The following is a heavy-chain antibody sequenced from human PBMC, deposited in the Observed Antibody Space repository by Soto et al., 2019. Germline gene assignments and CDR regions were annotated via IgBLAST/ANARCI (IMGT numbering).Heavy chain of an antibody. CDR1: GFTFSSYG. V-gene: IGHV3-30*18. D-gene: IGHD4-17*01. CDR3: AKPARPVYYCYMDV. J-gene: IGHJ6*03. Sequence: PGGSLRLSCAASGFTFSSYGMHWVRQAPGKGLEWVAVISYDGSNKYYADSVKGRFTISRDNSKNTLYLQMNSLRAEDTAVYYCAKPARPVYYCYMDVWGKGTTVTVSS. CDR2: ISYDGSNK.